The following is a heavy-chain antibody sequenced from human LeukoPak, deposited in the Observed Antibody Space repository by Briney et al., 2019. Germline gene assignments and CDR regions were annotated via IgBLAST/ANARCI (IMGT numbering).Heavy chain of an antibody. CDR1: GFTFSSYA. V-gene: IGHV3-23*01. CDR3: AKEPYDSSGYYFVY. D-gene: IGHD3-22*01. Sequence: GGSLRLSCAASGFTFSSYAMSWVRQAPGKGLEWVSAIRGSGGSTDYADSVKGRFTTSRDNSKNTLYLQMNSLRAEDTAVYYCAKEPYDSSGYYFVYWGQGTLVTVSS. CDR2: IRGSGGST. J-gene: IGHJ4*02.